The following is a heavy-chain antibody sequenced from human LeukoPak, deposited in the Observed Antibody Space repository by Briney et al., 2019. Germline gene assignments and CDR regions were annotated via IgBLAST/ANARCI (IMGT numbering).Heavy chain of an antibody. D-gene: IGHD3-16*01. CDR3: AREGNDYYYDQ. V-gene: IGHV3-21*01. J-gene: IGHJ4*02. Sequence: PGGSLRLSCAASGFTFSNAWMTWVRQAPGKGLEWVSSITGDCKYITYADSVKGRFTISRDNAKNSLYLQVASLRGDDTATYYCAREGNDYYYDQWGQGTLVTVSP. CDR1: GFTFSNAW. CDR2: ITGDCKYI.